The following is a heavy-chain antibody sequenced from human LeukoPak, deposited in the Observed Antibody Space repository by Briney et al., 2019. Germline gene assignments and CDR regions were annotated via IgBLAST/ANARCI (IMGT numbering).Heavy chain of an antibody. V-gene: IGHV3-7*01. Sequence: GGSLRLSCSASGFILSSDWMSWVRQAPGEGLEWVANIKQYGSEKYYVDSVTGRFTISRDNAKNSLSLQMNSLRADDTAVYYCARPDYYRGAESYGGDYWGQGTLVTVSP. CDR1: GFILSSDW. D-gene: IGHD3-10*01. CDR3: ARPDYYRGAESYGGDY. CDR2: IKQYGSEK. J-gene: IGHJ4*02.